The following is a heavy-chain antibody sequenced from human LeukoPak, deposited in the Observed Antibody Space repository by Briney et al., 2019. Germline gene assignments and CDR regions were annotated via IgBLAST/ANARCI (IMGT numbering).Heavy chain of an antibody. J-gene: IGHJ6*02. Sequence: ASVKVSCRASGYTFTGYYMHWVRQAPGQGLEWMGWINPNSGGTNYAQKFQGRVTMTRDTSISTAYMELSRLRSDDTAVYYCARVKFVVAPAAIGSGYYGMDVWGQGTTVTVSS. D-gene: IGHD2-2*02. CDR3: ARVKFVVAPAAIGSGYYGMDV. V-gene: IGHV1-2*02. CDR2: INPNSGGT. CDR1: GYTFTGYY.